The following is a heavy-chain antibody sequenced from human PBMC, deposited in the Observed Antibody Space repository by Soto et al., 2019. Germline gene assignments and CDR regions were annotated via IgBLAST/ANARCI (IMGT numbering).Heavy chain of an antibody. CDR3: AREGPYSSSSGFDP. D-gene: IGHD6-6*01. CDR1: GYTFTSYG. J-gene: IGHJ5*02. Sequence: AAVKVSCKASGYTFTSYGISWVRQAPGQGLEWMGWISAYNGNTNYAQKLQGRVTMTTDTSTSTAYMELRSLRSDDTAVYYCAREGPYSSSSGFDPWGQGTLVTVSS. CDR2: ISAYNGNT. V-gene: IGHV1-18*01.